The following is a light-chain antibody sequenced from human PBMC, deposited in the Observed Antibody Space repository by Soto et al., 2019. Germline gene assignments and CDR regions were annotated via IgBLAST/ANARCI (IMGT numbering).Light chain of an antibody. CDR3: SSYTSSSTQV. CDR1: SSEVGGYNY. J-gene: IGLJ1*01. V-gene: IGLV2-14*01. Sequence: QSVLTQPASVSGSPGQSITISCTGTSSEVGGYNYVSWYQQHPGKAPKLMIYDVSNRPSGLSNRFSGSKSGNTASLTISGLQAEDEADYYCSSYTSSSTQVFGTGTKVTVL. CDR2: DVS.